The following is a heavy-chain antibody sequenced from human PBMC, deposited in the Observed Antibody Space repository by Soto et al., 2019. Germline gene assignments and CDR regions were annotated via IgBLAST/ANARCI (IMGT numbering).Heavy chain of an antibody. J-gene: IGHJ5*02. CDR2: ISAYNGNT. D-gene: IGHD3-3*01. CDR1: GYTFTSYG. CDR3: ARGLRITIFGVAPNWFDP. V-gene: IGHV1-18*01. Sequence: ASVKVSCKASGYTFTSYGISWVRQAPGQGLEWMGWISAYNGNTNYAQKLQGRVTMTTDTSTSTAYMELRSLRSDDTAVYYCARGLRITIFGVAPNWFDPWGQGTLVTVSS.